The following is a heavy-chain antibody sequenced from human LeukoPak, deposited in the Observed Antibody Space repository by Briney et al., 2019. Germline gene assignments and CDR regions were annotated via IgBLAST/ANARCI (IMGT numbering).Heavy chain of an antibody. V-gene: IGHV3-66*02. Sequence: PGGSLRLSCAASGFTVSSNYMSWVRQAPGKGLEWVSVIYSGGSTYYADSVKGRFTSSRDNSKNTLYLQMGSLRADDMAMYYCARVGDINYFDYWGQGTLVTVSS. D-gene: IGHD3-10*01. CDR3: ARVGDINYFDY. CDR2: IYSGGST. J-gene: IGHJ4*02. CDR1: GFTVSSNY.